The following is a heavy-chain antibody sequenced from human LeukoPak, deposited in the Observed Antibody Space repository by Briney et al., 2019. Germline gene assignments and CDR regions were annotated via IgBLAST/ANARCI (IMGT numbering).Heavy chain of an antibody. D-gene: IGHD3-9*01. CDR3: ARVNLRYFDWPWNAFDI. V-gene: IGHV3-21*01. J-gene: IGHJ3*02. CDR1: GFTFSSYS. CDR2: ISSSSSYI. Sequence: GGSLRLSCAASGFTFSSYSMNWVRQAPGKGLEWVSSISSSSSYIYYADSVKGRFTISRDNAKNSLYLQMNSLRAEDTAMYYCARVNLRYFDWPWNAFDIWGQGTMVTVSS.